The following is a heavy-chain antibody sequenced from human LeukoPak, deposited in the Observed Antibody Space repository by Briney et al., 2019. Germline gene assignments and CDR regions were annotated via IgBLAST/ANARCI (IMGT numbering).Heavy chain of an antibody. CDR3: AKGEWNYPFDY. D-gene: IGHD1-7*01. J-gene: IGHJ4*02. CDR2: IRYDGSNK. Sequence: GGSLRLSCAASGFTFSTYAMYWVRQAPGKGLEWVAFIRYDGSNKYYADSVKGRFTISRDNSKNTLYLQMNSLRAEDTAVYYCAKGEWNYPFDYWGQGTLVTVSS. CDR1: GFTFSTYA. V-gene: IGHV3-30*02.